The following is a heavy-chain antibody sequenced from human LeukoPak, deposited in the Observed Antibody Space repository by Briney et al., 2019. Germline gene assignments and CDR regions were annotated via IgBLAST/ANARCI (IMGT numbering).Heavy chain of an antibody. V-gene: IGHV3-7*05. J-gene: IGHJ4*02. CDR2: IKQDGSEK. D-gene: IGHD3-10*01. Sequence: PGRPLKLSCAASGFTFSSYGMHWVRQAPGKGLEWVANIKQDGSEKYYVDSVKGRFIISRDNAKNSLYLQMNSLRAEDTAVYYCARDRLWMVRGVKFDYWGQGTLVTVSS. CDR3: ARDRLWMVRGVKFDY. CDR1: GFTFSSYG.